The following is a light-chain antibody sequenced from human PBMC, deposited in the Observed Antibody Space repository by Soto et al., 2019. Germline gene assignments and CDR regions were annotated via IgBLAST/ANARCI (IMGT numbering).Light chain of an antibody. CDR3: QERSNVVT. CDR1: QSISTY. V-gene: IGKV3-11*01. CDR2: DAF. Sequence: EIVLTQSPATLSLSPGERATLSCRASQSISTYLACYQQKPGQTPRLLIYDAFHRAPGIPARFSGSGSGTDFTLSITSLESEDFAVYYCQERSNVVTFGGGTKVEI. J-gene: IGKJ4*01.